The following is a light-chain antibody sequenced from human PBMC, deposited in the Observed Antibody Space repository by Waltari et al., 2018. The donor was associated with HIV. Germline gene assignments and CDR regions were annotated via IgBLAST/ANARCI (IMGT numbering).Light chain of an antibody. Sequence: EIVLTQSPGTLSLSPGESATLSCRASQSVTSDYLAWYQQKRGQAPRLLIYAASSRAAGIPDRFSGSGSGTDFTLTISRLEPEDFAMYYCQQYGNSPRTFGQGTELDFK. V-gene: IGKV3-20*01. CDR1: QSVTSDY. J-gene: IGKJ2*01. CDR3: QQYGNSPRT. CDR2: AAS.